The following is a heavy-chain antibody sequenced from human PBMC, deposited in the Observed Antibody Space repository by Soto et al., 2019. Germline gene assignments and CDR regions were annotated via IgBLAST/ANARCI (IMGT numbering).Heavy chain of an antibody. CDR2: IYYSGST. CDR1: GGSISSYY. D-gene: IGHD6-13*01. J-gene: IGHJ6*02. Sequence: QVQLQESGPGLVKPSETLSLTCTVSGGSISSYYWSWIRKPPGKGLEWIGYIYYSGSTNYNPSLKLRVTISVDTSKNPFSLKLSSVTAADTAVYYCASHSAAAAGSMDVWGQGTTVTVSS. V-gene: IGHV4-59*08. CDR3: ASHSAAAAGSMDV.